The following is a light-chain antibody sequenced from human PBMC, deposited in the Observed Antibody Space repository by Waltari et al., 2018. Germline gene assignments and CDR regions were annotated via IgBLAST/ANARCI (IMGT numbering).Light chain of an antibody. V-gene: IGKV3-20*01. Sequence: EIVLTQSPGTLSLSPGEGATLSCRASQSVTSSYVVWYQQKPGQALRLLIYGASSRATGIPDRFSGSGSGTDFTLTINRLEPEDFAVYYCQQYSSSPYTFGQGTKLEIK. CDR3: QQYSSSPYT. CDR2: GAS. CDR1: QSVTSSY. J-gene: IGKJ2*01.